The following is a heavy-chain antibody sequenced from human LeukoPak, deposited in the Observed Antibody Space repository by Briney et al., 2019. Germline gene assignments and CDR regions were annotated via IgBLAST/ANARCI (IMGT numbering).Heavy chain of an antibody. V-gene: IGHV4-34*01. Sequence: SETLSLTCAVYGGSFSGYYWSWIRQPPGKGLEWIGEINHSGSTNYNPSLKSRVTISVDTSKNQFSLKLSSVTAADTAVYYCARGGRITIFGVVTPFHFDYWGQGTLVTVSS. CDR1: GGSFSGYY. J-gene: IGHJ4*02. CDR3: ARGGRITIFGVVTPFHFDY. D-gene: IGHD3-3*01. CDR2: INHSGST.